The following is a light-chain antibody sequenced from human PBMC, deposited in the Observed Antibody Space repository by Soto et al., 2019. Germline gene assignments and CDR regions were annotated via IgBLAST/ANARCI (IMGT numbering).Light chain of an antibody. V-gene: IGLV2-14*01. J-gene: IGLJ3*02. CDR1: SSDVGSYNY. CDR3: SAYTTSITHVV. Sequence: QSVLTQPASVSGSPGQAITISCTGTSSDVGSYNYVSWYQQYPGKAPNLMIYDVSQRPSGVSYRFSGSKSGNTASLTISGLQAEDEADYYCSAYTTSITHVVFGGGTKVTVL. CDR2: DVS.